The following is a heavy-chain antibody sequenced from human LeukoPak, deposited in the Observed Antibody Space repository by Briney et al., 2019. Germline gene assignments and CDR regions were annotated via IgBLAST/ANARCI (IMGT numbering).Heavy chain of an antibody. Sequence: GGSLRLSCAASGFTFSSYAMSWVRQAPGEGLEWVSAISGSGGSTYYADSVKGRFTISRDNTKNTLYLQMNSLRAEDTAVYYCAKDRLGWYHVDPWGQGTLVTVSS. CDR2: ISGSGGST. D-gene: IGHD6-19*01. CDR3: AKDRLGWYHVDP. CDR1: GFTFSSYA. V-gene: IGHV3-23*01. J-gene: IGHJ5*02.